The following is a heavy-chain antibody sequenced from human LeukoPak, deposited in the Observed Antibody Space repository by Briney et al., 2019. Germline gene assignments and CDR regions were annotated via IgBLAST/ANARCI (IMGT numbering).Heavy chain of an antibody. Sequence: GKSLRLSCVGSGFSFNAYGIHWVRQGPGKGLEWVALIWYDGTNKYYEDSVKGRFTISRDNSKNTLYLQMNSLRAEDTAVYYCARGSPHLADAFDFWGQGTMVTVSS. CDR1: GFSFNAYG. J-gene: IGHJ3*01. CDR2: IWYDGTNK. CDR3: ARGSPHLADAFDF. D-gene: IGHD3-3*02. V-gene: IGHV3-33*01.